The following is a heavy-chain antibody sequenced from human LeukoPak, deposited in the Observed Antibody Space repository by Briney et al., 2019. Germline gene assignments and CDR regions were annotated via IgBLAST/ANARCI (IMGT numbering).Heavy chain of an antibody. D-gene: IGHD4-17*01. CDR1: GFTFSSYG. CDR2: IWCDGSNK. V-gene: IGHV3-33*01. J-gene: IGHJ6*02. CDR3: ARSNTVTSNFYYGMDV. Sequence: PGGSLRLSCAASGFTFSSYGMQWVRQAPGKGLEWVALIWCDGSNKYYADSVKGRFTISRDNSKNTLYLQMNSLRAEDTAVYYCARSNTVTSNFYYGMDVWGQGTTVTVSS.